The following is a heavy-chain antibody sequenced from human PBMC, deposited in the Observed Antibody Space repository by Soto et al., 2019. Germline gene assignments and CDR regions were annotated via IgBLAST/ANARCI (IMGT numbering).Heavy chain of an antibody. Sequence: PGGSLRLSCAASGFTFSNYAMSWVRQAPGKGLEWVSAISGSGGSTYYADSVKGRFTISRDNSKNTLYLQMNSLRAEDTAVYYCEKVRRTSVTMARGAHHYYYYGMYVWGQAPRV. D-gene: IGHD3-10*01. J-gene: IGHJ6*02. CDR3: EKVRRTSVTMARGAHHYYYYGMYV. V-gene: IGHV3-23*01. CDR2: ISGSGGST. CDR1: GFTFSNYA.